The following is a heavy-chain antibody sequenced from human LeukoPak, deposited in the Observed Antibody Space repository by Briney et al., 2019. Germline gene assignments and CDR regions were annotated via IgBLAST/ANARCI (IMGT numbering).Heavy chain of an antibody. J-gene: IGHJ3*02. CDR2: INPSSGDT. CDR1: GYPFTDYY. D-gene: IGHD2-2*01. V-gene: IGHV1-2*02. CDR3: ARLIVVVPAAINAFDI. Sequence: ASLKVSCKASGYPFTDYYIHWVRQAPGQGLEWMGWINPSSGDTNSAQRFQGRVTMTRDTSISTLYMELSRLRSDDTAVYYCARLIVVVPAAINAFDIWGQGTLVTVSS.